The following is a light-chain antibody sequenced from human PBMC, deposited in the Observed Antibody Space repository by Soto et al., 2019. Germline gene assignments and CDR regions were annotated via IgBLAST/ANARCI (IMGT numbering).Light chain of an antibody. CDR2: DVT. CDR1: SHDIGAYDY. CDR3: SSYTTRSTLV. V-gene: IGLV2-14*03. J-gene: IGLJ1*01. Sequence: QSALTQPTSVSGSPGQSITISCTGNSHDIGAYDYVSWYQQHPGKAPKLVTFDVTHRPPGISDRFSGSKSANTASLTISGLQAEDEAFYYCSSYTTRSTLVFGGGTKVTVL.